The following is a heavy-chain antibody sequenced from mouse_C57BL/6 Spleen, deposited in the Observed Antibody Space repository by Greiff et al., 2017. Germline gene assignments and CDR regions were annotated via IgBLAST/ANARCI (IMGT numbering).Heavy chain of an antibody. J-gene: IGHJ3*01. D-gene: IGHD2-5*01. CDR2: ISYDGSN. V-gene: IGHV3-6*01. CDR3: ARPYYSNYVFAY. CDR1: GYSITSGYY. Sequence: ESGPGLVKPSQSLSLTCSVTGYSITSGYYWNWIRQFPGNKLEWMGYISYDGSNNYNPSFKNRISITRDTSKNQFFLQLNSVTTEDTATYYCARPYYSNYVFAYWGQGTLVTVSA.